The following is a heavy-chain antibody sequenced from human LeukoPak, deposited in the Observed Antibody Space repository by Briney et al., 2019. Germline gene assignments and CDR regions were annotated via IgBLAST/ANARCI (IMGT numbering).Heavy chain of an antibody. CDR3: ARGDRLLWFGELFRAYYGMDV. J-gene: IGHJ6*02. Sequence: GASVKVSCKASGGTFSSYAISWVRQAPGQGLEWMGRIIPILGIANYAQKFQGRVTITADKSTSTAYMELSSLRSEDTAVYYCARGDRLLWFGELFRAYYGMDVWGQGTTVTVSS. V-gene: IGHV1-69*04. CDR1: GGTFSSYA. CDR2: IIPILGIA. D-gene: IGHD3-10*01.